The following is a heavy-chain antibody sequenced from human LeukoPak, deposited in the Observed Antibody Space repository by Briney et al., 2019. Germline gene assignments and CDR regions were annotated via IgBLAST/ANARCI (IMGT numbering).Heavy chain of an antibody. CDR3: AKDRLVVVPAAIFWFDP. D-gene: IGHD2-2*01. CDR1: GFTFSNYG. J-gene: IGHJ5*02. CDR2: ISYDGDNK. Sequence: GGSLRLSCAASGFTFSNYGMHWVRQAPGKGLEWVALISYDGDNKYYADSVKGRFTISRDNSKNTLYLQMNSLRAEDTAVYYCAKDRLVVVPAAIFWFDPWGQGTLVTVSS. V-gene: IGHV3-30*18.